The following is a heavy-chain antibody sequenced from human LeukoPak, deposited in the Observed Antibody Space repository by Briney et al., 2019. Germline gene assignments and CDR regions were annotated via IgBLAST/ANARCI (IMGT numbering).Heavy chain of an antibody. CDR2: ISYDGSNK. Sequence: GGSLRLSCAASGFTFSSYGMHWVRQAPGKGLEWVAVISYDGSNKYYADSVKGRFTISRDNSKNTLYLQMNSLRAEDTAVYYCARSPPNYYDSIGSDWGQGTLVTVSS. J-gene: IGHJ4*02. D-gene: IGHD3-22*01. CDR1: GFTFSSYG. V-gene: IGHV3-30*03. CDR3: ARSPPNYYDSIGSD.